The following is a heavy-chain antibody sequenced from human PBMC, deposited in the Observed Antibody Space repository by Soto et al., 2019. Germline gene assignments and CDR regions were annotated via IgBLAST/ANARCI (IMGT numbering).Heavy chain of an antibody. D-gene: IGHD2-15*01. J-gene: IGHJ4*02. Sequence: QITLKESGPPLVKPTQTLTLTCTFSGFSLISNGVGVGWIRQPPGKALEWLALLSSDDDKRYSPSLRTRLTITEDTSKHRVVLTMSNMDPVNTATYSFAHARYQQGPVDYWGSGTLVTVSS. CDR1: GFSLISNGVG. CDR3: AHARYQQGPVDY. V-gene: IGHV2-5*02. CDR2: LSSDDDK.